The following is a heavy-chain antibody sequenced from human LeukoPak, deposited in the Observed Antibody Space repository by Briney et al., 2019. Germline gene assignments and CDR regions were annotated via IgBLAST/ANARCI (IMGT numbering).Heavy chain of an antibody. J-gene: IGHJ4*02. D-gene: IGHD4-23*01. Sequence: PGGSLRLSCAASGLTFSSYGMHWVRQAPGKGLEWVAFIRYDGSNKYYADSVKGRFTISRDNSKNTLYLQMNSLRAEDTAVYYCAKEDNYGGKPFDYWGQGTLVTVSS. CDR3: AKEDNYGGKPFDY. CDR2: IRYDGSNK. V-gene: IGHV3-30*02. CDR1: GLTFSSYG.